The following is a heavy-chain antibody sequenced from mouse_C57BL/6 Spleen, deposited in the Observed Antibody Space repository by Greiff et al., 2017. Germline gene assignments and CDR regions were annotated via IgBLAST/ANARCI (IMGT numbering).Heavy chain of an antibody. CDR3: ANYYAMDY. V-gene: IGHV1-66*01. Sequence: VQLVESGPELVKPGASVKISCKASGYSFTSYYIHWVKQRPGQGLEWIGWIYPGSGNTKYNEKFKGKATLTADTSSSTAYMQLSSLTSEDSAVYYCANYYAMDYWGQGTSVTVSS. CDR1: GYSFTSYY. CDR2: IYPGSGNT. J-gene: IGHJ4*01.